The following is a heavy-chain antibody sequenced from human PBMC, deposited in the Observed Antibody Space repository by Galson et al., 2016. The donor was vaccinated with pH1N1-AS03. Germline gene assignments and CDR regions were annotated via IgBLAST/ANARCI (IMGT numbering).Heavy chain of an antibody. CDR1: GGSISSYY. V-gene: IGHV4-59*01. CDR2: IYYSGGT. CDR3: ARFRSSWTFYYGLDV. J-gene: IGHJ6*02. D-gene: IGHD6-13*01. Sequence: ETLSLTCTVSGGSISSYYWTWIRQPPGKGLEWIGHIYYSGGTNYNPSLKSRVTISVDTSKNQFSLKLSSVTAADTAVYYCARFRSSWTFYYGLDVWGQGTTVTVSS.